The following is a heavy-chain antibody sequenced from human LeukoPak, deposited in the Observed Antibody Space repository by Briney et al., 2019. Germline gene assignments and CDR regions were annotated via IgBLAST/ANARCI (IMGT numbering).Heavy chain of an antibody. CDR3: ARDYSSGWAYGAWYFDL. J-gene: IGHJ2*01. V-gene: IGHV3-21*01. CDR1: GFTFSSYS. CDR2: ISSSSSYI. D-gene: IGHD6-19*01. Sequence: GGSLRLSCAASGFTFSSYSMNWVRQAPGKGLEWVSSISSSSSYIYYADSVKGRFTISRDNAKNSLYPQMNSLRAEDTAVYYCARDYSSGWAYGAWYFDLWGRGTLVTVSS.